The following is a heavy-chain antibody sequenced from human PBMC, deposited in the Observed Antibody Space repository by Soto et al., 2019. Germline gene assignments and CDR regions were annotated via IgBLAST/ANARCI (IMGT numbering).Heavy chain of an antibody. CDR1: GGSISSYY. CDR2: IFYGGSP. D-gene: IGHD1-26*01. CDR3: ARGLISGSHYSGGWYYFDS. V-gene: IGHV4-59*12. J-gene: IGHJ4*02. Sequence: SETLSLTCTVSGGSISSYYWSWIRQSPGKGLEWIGYIFYGGSPNYNPSLKSRVTISVHTSSSQFSLELSSVTAADTAVYYCARGLISGSHYSGGWYYFDSWGQGTQVTVSS.